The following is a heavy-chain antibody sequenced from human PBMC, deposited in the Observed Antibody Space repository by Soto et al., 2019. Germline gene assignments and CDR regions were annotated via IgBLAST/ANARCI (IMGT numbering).Heavy chain of an antibody. V-gene: IGHV1-69*12. J-gene: IGHJ2*01. CDR1: GGTFSSYA. D-gene: IGHD6-19*01. CDR2: IIPIFGTA. Sequence: QVQLVQSGAEVKKPGSSVKVSCKASGGTFSSYAISWVRQAPGQGLEWMGGIIPIFGTANYAQKFQGRVTITADESTSTAYMELSSLRSEDTAVYYCARDAGGYSSAWYLWYFDLWGRGTLVTVSS. CDR3: ARDAGGYSSAWYLWYFDL.